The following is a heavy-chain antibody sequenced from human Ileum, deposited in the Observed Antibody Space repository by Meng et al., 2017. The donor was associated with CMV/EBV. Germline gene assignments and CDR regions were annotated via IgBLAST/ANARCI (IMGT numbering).Heavy chain of an antibody. D-gene: IGHD3-16*01. CDR2: VRSDGSNK. Sequence: VESGGGVGHPGRSLRLSWAVSGLTFSSYGMHWVRQAPGKGLEWVAFVRSDGSNKYYAASVKGRFTISRDNSENTLFLQMNSLRADDTAVYYCSSLGDYWGQGTLVTVSS. V-gene: IGHV3-30*02. CDR1: GLTFSSYG. J-gene: IGHJ4*02. CDR3: SSLGDY.